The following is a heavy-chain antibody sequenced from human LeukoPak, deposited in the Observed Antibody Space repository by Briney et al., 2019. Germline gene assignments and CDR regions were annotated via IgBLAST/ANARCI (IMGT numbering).Heavy chain of an antibody. Sequence: ASVKVSCKASVYTFTGYYMHWVRQAPGQGLEWMGWINPNSGGTNYAQKFQGRVTMTRDTSISTAYMELSRLRSDDAAVYYCASTYVDTAMVIVNWGQGTPVTVSS. CDR2: INPNSGGT. CDR3: ASTYVDTAMVIVN. J-gene: IGHJ4*02. CDR1: VYTFTGYY. V-gene: IGHV1-2*02. D-gene: IGHD5-18*01.